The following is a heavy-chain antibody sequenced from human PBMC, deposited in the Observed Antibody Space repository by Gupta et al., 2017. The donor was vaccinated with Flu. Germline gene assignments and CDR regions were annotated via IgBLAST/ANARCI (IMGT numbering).Heavy chain of an antibody. Sequence: QVQLVESGGGVVQPGRSLRLSCAASGFTFSSYGMHWVRQAPGKGLEWVAVIWYDGSNKYYADSVKGRFTISRDNSKNTLYLQMNSLRAEDTAVYYCATQNYYDSSGYLGAAFDIWGQGTMVTVSS. CDR3: ATQNYYDSSGYLGAAFDI. CDR1: GFTFSSYG. CDR2: IWYDGSNK. V-gene: IGHV3-33*01. J-gene: IGHJ3*02. D-gene: IGHD3-22*01.